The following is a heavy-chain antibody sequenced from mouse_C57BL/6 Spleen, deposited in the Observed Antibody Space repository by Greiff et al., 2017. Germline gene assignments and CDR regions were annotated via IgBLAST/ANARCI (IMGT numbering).Heavy chain of an antibody. V-gene: IGHV1-26*01. J-gene: IGHJ4*01. CDR2: INPNNGGT. Sequence: EVQLQQSGPELVKPGASVKISCKASGYTFTDYYMNWVKQSHGKSLEWIGDINPNNGGTSYNQKFKGKATLTVDKSSSTAYMELRSLTSEDSAVYYCARWDGYYDYAMDYWGQGTSVTVSS. D-gene: IGHD2-3*01. CDR1: GYTFTDYY. CDR3: ARWDGYYDYAMDY.